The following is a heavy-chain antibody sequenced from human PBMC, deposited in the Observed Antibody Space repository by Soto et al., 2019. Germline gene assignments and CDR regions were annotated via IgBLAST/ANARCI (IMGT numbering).Heavy chain of an antibody. CDR3: ARVVSDYYTSSGYFDY. V-gene: IGHV3-53*01. Sequence: EVQLVESGGGLIQPGGSLRLSCIGSGFNVSRKYMSWVRQAPGKGLEWVSFIYRGRGTSYADSVKGRFTISRDNSKNTLYLQMNSLRTEDTAVYYCARVVSDYYTSSGYFDYWGQGTLVTVSS. J-gene: IGHJ4*02. D-gene: IGHD3-22*01. CDR2: IYRGRGT. CDR1: GFNVSRKY.